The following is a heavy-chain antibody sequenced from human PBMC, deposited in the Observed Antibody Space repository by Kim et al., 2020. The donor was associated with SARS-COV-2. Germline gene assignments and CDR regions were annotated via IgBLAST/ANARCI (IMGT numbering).Heavy chain of an antibody. CDR2: LFYTGNT. CDR1: GGSVSSETYY. CDR3: ARHVSGGTWYFDN. D-gene: IGHD2-15*01. V-gene: IGHV4-39*01. J-gene: IGHJ4*02. Sequence: SETLSLTCTVSGGSVSSETYYWGWIRQPPGEGLEWLGSLFYTGNTYYSPSLKSRITVSVNTSKNQFFLSLSSVTAADTAVYYCARHVSGGTWYFDNWGQG.